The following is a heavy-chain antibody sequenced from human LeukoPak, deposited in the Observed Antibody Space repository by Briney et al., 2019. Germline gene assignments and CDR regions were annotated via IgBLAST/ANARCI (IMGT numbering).Heavy chain of an antibody. J-gene: IGHJ4*02. CDR2: IHVGGDTT. CDR1: GYTFTKYE. D-gene: IGHD2-21*02. V-gene: IGHV1-46*01. Sequence: ASVKVSCKAFGYTFTKYEMHWVRQAPGQGLEWMGIIHVGGDTTGNAQKFQGRVTMTKDTSSSTFYMELNSLTFEDTAVYYCARGGCSGDCYSAPSDYWGQGALVTVSS. CDR3: ARGGCSGDCYSAPSDY.